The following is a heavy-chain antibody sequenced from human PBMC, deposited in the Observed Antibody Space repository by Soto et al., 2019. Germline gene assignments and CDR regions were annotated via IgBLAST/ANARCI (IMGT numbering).Heavy chain of an antibody. CDR1: GYTFTGYY. V-gene: IGHV1-2*04. J-gene: IGHJ3*02. CDR2: INPNSGGT. CDR3: ARDSSGWPLEFDS. D-gene: IGHD6-19*01. Sequence: ASVKVSCKASGYTFTGYYMHWVRQAPGQGLEWMGWINPNSGGTNYAQKFQGWVTMTRDTSISTAYMELSRLRSDDTAVYYCARDSSGWPLEFDSWGQGTMVNVSS.